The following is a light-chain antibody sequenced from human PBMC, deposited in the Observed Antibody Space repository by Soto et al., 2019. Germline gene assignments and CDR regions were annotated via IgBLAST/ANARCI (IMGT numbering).Light chain of an antibody. CDR2: GAS. CDR3: QQYNNWPAIT. Sequence: EIVMTQSPATLSVSPGERATLSCRASQSVRSNLAWYQQKPGQAPRLLIYGASTRATGIPATFSGSGSGTQFTLTISSLQSEDFAVYYCQQYNNWPAITFGEGTRQEIK. V-gene: IGKV3D-15*01. J-gene: IGKJ5*01. CDR1: QSVRSN.